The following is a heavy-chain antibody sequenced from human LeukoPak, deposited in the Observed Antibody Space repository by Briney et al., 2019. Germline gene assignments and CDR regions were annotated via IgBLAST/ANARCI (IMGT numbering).Heavy chain of an antibody. CDR1: GYSISSGYY. CDR2: IYHSGST. D-gene: IGHD1-26*01. CDR3: ARQGDSGSYRSTDAFDI. Sequence: SETLSLTCTVSGYSISSGYYWGWIRQPPGKGLEWIGSIYHSGSTYYNPSLKSRVTISVDTSKNQFSLKLSSVTAADTAVYYCARQGDSGSYRSTDAFDIWGQGTMVTVSS. J-gene: IGHJ3*02. V-gene: IGHV4-38-2*02.